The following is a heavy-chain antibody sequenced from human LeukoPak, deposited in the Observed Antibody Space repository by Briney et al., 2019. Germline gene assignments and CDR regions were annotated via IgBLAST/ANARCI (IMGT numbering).Heavy chain of an antibody. V-gene: IGHV3-23*01. Sequence: PGGSLRLSCAASGFTFSSYAMSWVRQAPGKGLEWVSAISGSGGSTYYADSVKGRFTISRDNSKNTLYLQMNSLRAEDTAVYYCAKATRPKVVVAARTYYYYYMDVWGQGTLVTVSS. J-gene: IGHJ6*03. D-gene: IGHD2-15*01. CDR3: AKATRPKVVVAARTYYYYYMDV. CDR1: GFTFSSYA. CDR2: ISGSGGST.